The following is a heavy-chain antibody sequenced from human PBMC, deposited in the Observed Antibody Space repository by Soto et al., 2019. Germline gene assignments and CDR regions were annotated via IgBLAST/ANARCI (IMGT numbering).Heavy chain of an antibody. CDR3: ARGLVRGVIYLYWFDP. J-gene: IGHJ5*02. CDR2: ISPNIGNT. D-gene: IGHD3-10*01. V-gene: IGHV1-18*01. Sequence: GASVKVSCKASGYTFSTYGITWVRQAPGQGLEWMGWISPNIGNTNYAQKLQGRVTMTADESTSTAYMELSSLRSEDTAVYYCARGLVRGVIYLYWFDPWGQGTLVTVSS. CDR1: GYTFSTYG.